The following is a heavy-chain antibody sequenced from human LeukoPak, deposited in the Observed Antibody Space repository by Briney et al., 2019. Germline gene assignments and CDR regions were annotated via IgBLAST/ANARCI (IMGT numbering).Heavy chain of an antibody. J-gene: IGHJ4*02. D-gene: IGHD6-19*01. CDR2: IYTSGST. CDR1: GGSISSYY. V-gene: IGHV4-4*07. CDR3: ARDSGDSSGFKRYFDH. Sequence: PSETLSLTCTVSGGSISSYYWSWIRQPAGKGLEWIGRIYTSGSTNYNPSLKSRVTMSVDTSKNQFSLKLSSVTVADTAVYYCARDSGDSSGFKRYFDHWGQGTLVTVSS.